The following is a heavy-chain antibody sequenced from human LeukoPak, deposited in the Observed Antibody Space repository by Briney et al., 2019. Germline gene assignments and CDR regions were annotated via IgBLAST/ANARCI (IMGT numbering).Heavy chain of an antibody. CDR1: GGSISSSNW. J-gene: IGHJ4*02. CDR3: ARVRGYYPDY. Sequence: PSGTLSLTCTVSGGSISSSNWWSWVRQPPGKGLEWIGTIYYSGSTYYNPSLKSRVTISVDTSKNHFSLKLSSVTAADTAVYYCARVRGYYPDYWGQGTLVTVSS. CDR2: IYYSGST. V-gene: IGHV4-4*02.